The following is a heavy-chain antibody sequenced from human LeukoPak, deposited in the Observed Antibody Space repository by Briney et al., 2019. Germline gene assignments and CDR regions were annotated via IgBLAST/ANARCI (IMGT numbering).Heavy chain of an antibody. D-gene: IGHD3-10*01. CDR2: INPDNGNT. CDR3: ARDRGGSGDFDY. Sequence: ASVKVSCKASGYTFTSYDINWVRQATGQRLEWMGWINPDNGNTQYSQKFLGRVTITRDTSASTAYMELSSLRSEDTAVYYCARDRGGSGDFDYWGQGTLVTVSS. V-gene: IGHV1-3*01. CDR1: GYTFTSYD. J-gene: IGHJ4*02.